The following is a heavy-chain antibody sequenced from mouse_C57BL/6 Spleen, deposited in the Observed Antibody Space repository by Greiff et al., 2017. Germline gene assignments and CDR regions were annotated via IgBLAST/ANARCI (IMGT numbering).Heavy chain of an antibody. CDR2: ISSGSSTI. V-gene: IGHV5-17*01. CDR1: GFTFSDYG. D-gene: IGHD2-3*01. CDR3: ARGDGYPRDY. J-gene: IGHJ2*01. Sequence: DVKLVESGGGLVKPGGSLKLSCAASGFTFSDYGMHWVRQAPEKGLEWVAYISSGSSTIYYADTVKGRFTISRDNAKNTLFLQMTSLRSEDTAMYYCARGDGYPRDYWGQGTTLTVSS.